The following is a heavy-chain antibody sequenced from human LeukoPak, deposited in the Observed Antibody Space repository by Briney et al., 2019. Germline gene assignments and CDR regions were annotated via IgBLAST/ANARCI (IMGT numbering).Heavy chain of an antibody. CDR1: EYSFTTYW. Sequence: GESLKISCKGSEYSFTTYWIGWVRQMPGKGLEWMGIIYPGDSNARYSPSFQGQVTISADKSISTAYLQWSSLKASDTAMYFCARRRDFYDKGGLDSWGQGTLVTVSS. CDR2: IYPGDSNA. D-gene: IGHD3-22*01. CDR3: ARRRDFYDKGGLDS. J-gene: IGHJ4*02. V-gene: IGHV5-51*01.